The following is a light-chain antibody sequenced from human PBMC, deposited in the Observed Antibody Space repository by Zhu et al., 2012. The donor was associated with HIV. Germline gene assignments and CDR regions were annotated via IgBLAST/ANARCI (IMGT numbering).Light chain of an antibody. V-gene: IGKV3-11*01. CDR2: GAS. Sequence: EIVLTQSPATLSLSPGERATLSCRASQSVSNNLAWYQQKPGQAPRLLIYGASNRATGIAARFSGSGSRTDFTLTISSLEPEDFAVYYCQQSSNWPPGLTFGRRDQGWRSN. CDR3: QQSSNWPPGLT. J-gene: IGKJ4*01. CDR1: QSVSNN.